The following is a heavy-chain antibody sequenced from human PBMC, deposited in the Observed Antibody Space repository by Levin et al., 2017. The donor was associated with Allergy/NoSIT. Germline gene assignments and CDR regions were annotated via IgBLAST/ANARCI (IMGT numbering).Heavy chain of an antibody. CDR3: VRQGDSNGWYLDAFDV. Sequence: GESLKISCKGSGYSFISYWIAWVRQTPGKGLEWMGSIYPGDSDTKYSPPFLGQVTISVDKSISTAYLQWNSLKASDTAMYFCVRQGDSNGWYLDAFDVWGQGTMVTVSS. J-gene: IGHJ3*01. D-gene: IGHD6-19*01. CDR1: GYSFISYW. V-gene: IGHV5-51*01. CDR2: IYPGDSDT.